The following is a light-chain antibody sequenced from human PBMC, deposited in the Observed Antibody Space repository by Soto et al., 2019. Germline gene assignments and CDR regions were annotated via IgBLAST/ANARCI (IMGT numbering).Light chain of an antibody. CDR1: QSISSW. Sequence: DIKMTQSPSTLSASVGDRVTITCRASQSISSWLAWYQQKPGKAPKLLIYKASSLESGVPSRFSGSGSGTEFTLTISSLQPDDFAPYYCQQYNSYSGYTFGQGTKLEIK. CDR2: KAS. CDR3: QQYNSYSGYT. J-gene: IGKJ2*01. V-gene: IGKV1-5*03.